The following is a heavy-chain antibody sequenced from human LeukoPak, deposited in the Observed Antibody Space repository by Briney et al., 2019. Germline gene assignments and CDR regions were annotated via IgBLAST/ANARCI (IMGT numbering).Heavy chain of an antibody. CDR2: IYSGGST. J-gene: IGHJ4*02. V-gene: IGHV3-53*01. CDR1: GFTVSSNY. D-gene: IGHD3-22*01. CDR3: ARGAYYYDSSGYLDY. Sequence: GGSLRLSCAASGFTVSSNYMSWVRQAPGKGLEWVSVIYSGGSTYYADSVKGRFTISRDNSKNTLYLQMNSLRAEDTAVYYCARGAYYYDSSGYLDYWGQETLVTVSS.